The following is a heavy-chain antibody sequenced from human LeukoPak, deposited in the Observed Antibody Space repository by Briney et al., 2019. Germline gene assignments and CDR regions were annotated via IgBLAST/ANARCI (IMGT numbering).Heavy chain of an antibody. Sequence: ASVKVSCKASGGTFSSYAISWVRQAPGQGLEWMGWINPNSGGTNYAQKFQGRVTMTRDTSISTAYMELNRLRSDDTAVYYCARGGSSSWFDFDYWGQGTLVTVSS. CDR2: INPNSGGT. V-gene: IGHV1-2*02. J-gene: IGHJ4*02. CDR3: ARGGSSSWFDFDY. D-gene: IGHD6-13*01. CDR1: GGTFSSYA.